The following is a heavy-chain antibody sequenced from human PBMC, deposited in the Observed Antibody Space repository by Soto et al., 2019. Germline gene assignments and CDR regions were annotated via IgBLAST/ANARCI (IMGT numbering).Heavy chain of an antibody. Sequence: ASVKVSCKASGYTFTSYYMHWVRRAPGPGLEWMGIINPSVGSTSYAQKFQGRVSMNSDTSTSTVYRELSSLRSEDTAVEYGARDAAAAGLDYWGQGTLVTVSS. J-gene: IGHJ4*02. V-gene: IGHV1-46*01. CDR2: INPSVGST. CDR1: GYTFTSYY. D-gene: IGHD6-13*01. CDR3: ARDAAAAGLDY.